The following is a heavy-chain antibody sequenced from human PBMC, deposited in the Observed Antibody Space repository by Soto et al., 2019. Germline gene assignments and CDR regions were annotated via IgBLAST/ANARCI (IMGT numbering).Heavy chain of an antibody. V-gene: IGHV1-3*01. CDR2: INAGSGNT. CDR3: ARDTDTLGPRANDALDI. CDR1: GYTFSAYT. J-gene: IGHJ3*02. D-gene: IGHD5-18*01. Sequence: QAQLVQSGAEMKKPGASVKVSCKATGYTFSAYTMNWVRQAPGQSLEWMGWINAGSGNTKYSQNSQGRGSITRDTSASTVYMELTGLTSEDTAVYYCARDTDTLGPRANDALDIWGQGTMVTVSS.